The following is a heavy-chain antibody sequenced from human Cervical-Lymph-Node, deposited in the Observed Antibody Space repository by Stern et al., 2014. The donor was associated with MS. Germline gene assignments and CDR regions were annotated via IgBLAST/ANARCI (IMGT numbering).Heavy chain of an antibody. CDR2: VYPGDSDT. Sequence: DQLVQSGAEMKKPGESLKISCKASGYSFTSYWIAWVRQMPGKGLEWMGIVYPGDSDTRYNWAFQGQITISADKSTNPAYLQWNSLQASDSGIYYCARQSSTGWSAFDPWGQGTPVTVSS. CDR1: GYSFTSYW. D-gene: IGHD6-19*01. CDR3: ARQSSTGWSAFDP. V-gene: IGHV5-51*01. J-gene: IGHJ5*02.